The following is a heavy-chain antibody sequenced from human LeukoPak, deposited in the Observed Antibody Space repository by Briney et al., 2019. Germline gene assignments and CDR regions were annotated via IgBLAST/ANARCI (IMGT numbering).Heavy chain of an antibody. CDR2: IYYSGST. J-gene: IGHJ6*02. D-gene: IGHD2-15*01. CDR3: ARVGGGNYYYYGMDV. V-gene: IGHV4-59*08. Sequence: SETLSLTCTVSGASISSHYWSWIRQPPGKGLEWIGYIYYSGSTKYNPSLKSRVTIAVDTSKNQFSLKLSSVTAADTAVYYCARVGGGNYYYYGMDVWGQGTTVTVSS. CDR1: GASISSHY.